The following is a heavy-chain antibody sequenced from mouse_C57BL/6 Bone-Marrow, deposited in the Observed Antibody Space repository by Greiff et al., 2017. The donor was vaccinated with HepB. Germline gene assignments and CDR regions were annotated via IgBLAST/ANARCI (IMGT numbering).Heavy chain of an antibody. CDR2: IWSGGST. D-gene: IGHD2-5*01. Sequence: VQLVESGPGLVQPSQCLSITCTVSGFSFTSYGVHWVRQSPGKGLEWLGVIWSGGSTDYYAAFISRLSISKDNSKSQVFFNMNSLQADDTAIYYCARGYSNYLDDWGQGTTLTVSS. J-gene: IGHJ2*01. V-gene: IGHV2-2*01. CDR1: GFSFTSYG. CDR3: ARGYSNYLDD.